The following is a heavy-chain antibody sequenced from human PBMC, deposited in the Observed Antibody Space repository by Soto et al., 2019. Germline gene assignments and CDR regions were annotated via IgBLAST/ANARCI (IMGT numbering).Heavy chain of an antibody. CDR2: ISGSGGST. CDR3: AKGGSIAARLFDY. J-gene: IGHJ4*02. V-gene: IGHV3-23*01. Sequence: GGSLRLSCASSGFTFSSYAMSWVRQAPGKGLEWVSAISGSGGSTYYADSVKGRFIISRDNSKNTLYLQMNSLRAEDTAVYYCAKGGSIAARLFDYWGQGTLVTVSS. CDR1: GFTFSSYA. D-gene: IGHD6-6*01.